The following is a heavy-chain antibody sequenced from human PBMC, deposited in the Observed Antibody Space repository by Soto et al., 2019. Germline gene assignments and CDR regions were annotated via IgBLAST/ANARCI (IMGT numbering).Heavy chain of an antibody. CDR1: GGTFSSYA. D-gene: IGHD3-16*01. V-gene: IGHV1-69*06. Sequence: GASVKVSCKASGGTFSSYAISWVRQAPGQGLEWMGGIIPIFGTANYAQKFQGRVTITADKSTSTAYMELSSLRSEDTAVYYCAREDIPYYDYVWGYSWFDPWGQGTLVTVSS. CDR2: IIPIFGTA. J-gene: IGHJ5*02. CDR3: AREDIPYYDYVWGYSWFDP.